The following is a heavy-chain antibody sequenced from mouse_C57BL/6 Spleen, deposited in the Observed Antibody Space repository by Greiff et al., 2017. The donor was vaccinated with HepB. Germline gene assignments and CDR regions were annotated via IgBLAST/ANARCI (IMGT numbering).Heavy chain of an antibody. Sequence: EVKLQQSGPELVKPGASVKISCKASGFTFTDYYMNWVKQSHGKSLEWIGDINPNNGGTSYNQKFKGKATLTVDKSSSTAYMELRSLTSDDSAVYYCARSTLYYYGSRNAMDYWGQGTSVTVSS. CDR3: ARSTLYYYGSRNAMDY. CDR2: INPNNGGT. D-gene: IGHD1-1*01. V-gene: IGHV1-26*01. J-gene: IGHJ4*01. CDR1: GFTFTDYY.